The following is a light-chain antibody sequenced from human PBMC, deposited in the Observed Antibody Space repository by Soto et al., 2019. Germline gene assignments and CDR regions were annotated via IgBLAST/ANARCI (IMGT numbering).Light chain of an antibody. CDR3: QQRSNWPIT. V-gene: IGKV3-11*01. CDR1: QIVISY. J-gene: IGKJ5*01. CDR2: DAS. Sequence: EIVLTQSPATLSLSPVERSTLSCRASQIVISYLAFYQQKPGQAPRLLIYDASNRATGIPARVSGIVSGTAFTLTISSREPEDFAIYACQQRSNWPITFGQGTRREIK.